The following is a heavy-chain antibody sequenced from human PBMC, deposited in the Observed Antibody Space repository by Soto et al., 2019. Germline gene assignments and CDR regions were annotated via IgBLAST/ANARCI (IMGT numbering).Heavy chain of an antibody. V-gene: IGHV3-30*18. J-gene: IGHJ6*02. Sequence: QVQLVESGGGVVQPGRSLRLSCAASGFTFSSYGMHWVRQAPGKGLEWVAVISYDGSNKYYADSVKGRFTISRDNSKNTLYLQMNSLRAEDTVVYYCAKESYSSGWYYYYYGMDVWGQGTTVTVSS. D-gene: IGHD6-19*01. CDR3: AKESYSSGWYYYYYGMDV. CDR1: GFTFSSYG. CDR2: ISYDGSNK.